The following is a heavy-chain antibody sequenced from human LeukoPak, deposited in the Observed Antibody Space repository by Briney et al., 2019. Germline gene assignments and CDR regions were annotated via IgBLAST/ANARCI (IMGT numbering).Heavy chain of an antibody. Sequence: SETLSLTFTVSGYSISSGYYWGWIRQPPGKGLEWIGYIYYSGSTNYNPSLKSRVTISVDTSKNQLSLKLSSVTAADTAVYYCARAGYSSPGTGLDYWGQGTLVTVSS. J-gene: IGHJ4*02. D-gene: IGHD6-13*01. V-gene: IGHV4-61*01. CDR1: GYSISSGYY. CDR2: IYYSGST. CDR3: ARAGYSSPGTGLDY.